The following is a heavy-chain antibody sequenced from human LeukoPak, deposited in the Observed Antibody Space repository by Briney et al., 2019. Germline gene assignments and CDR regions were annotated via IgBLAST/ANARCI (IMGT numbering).Heavy chain of an antibody. Sequence: PGGSLRLSCTVSGFTFSDYAISWVRQAPGKGLEWVSSISGSGAGTYYADSVKGRFTISRDNSKNTLYVQMNNLGVEDTAVYYCARNGRNIAATGYYFHYWGQGTLVTVSS. J-gene: IGHJ4*02. CDR3: ARNGRNIAATGYYFHY. V-gene: IGHV3-23*01. CDR1: GFTFSDYA. D-gene: IGHD6-13*01. CDR2: ISGSGAGT.